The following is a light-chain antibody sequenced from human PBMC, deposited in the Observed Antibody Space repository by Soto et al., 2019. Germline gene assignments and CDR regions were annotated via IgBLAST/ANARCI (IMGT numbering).Light chain of an antibody. Sequence: EIVLTQSPGTLSLSPGERATLSCRSSQSVSSNYLAWYQQKPDQAPRLVIYDVSGRATGIPDRFSGSGSGTDFNLTIRRLQPEDFAVYYCPQDGRSPTFGQGTKVEIK. CDR3: PQDGRSPT. V-gene: IGKV3-20*01. CDR2: DVS. J-gene: IGKJ1*01. CDR1: QSVSSNY.